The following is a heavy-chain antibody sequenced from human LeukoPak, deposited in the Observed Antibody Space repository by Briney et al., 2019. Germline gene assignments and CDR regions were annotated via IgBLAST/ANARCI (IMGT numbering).Heavy chain of an antibody. CDR1: GFTFSSYS. Sequence: GGSLRLSCAASGFTFSSYSMNWVRQAPGKGLEWVSSISSSSSYIYYADSVKGRFTISRDNAKNSLYLQMNSLRAEDTAVYYCARARVVVAANPFDYWGQGTQVTVSS. CDR3: ARARVVVAANPFDY. J-gene: IGHJ4*02. D-gene: IGHD2-15*01. CDR2: ISSSSSYI. V-gene: IGHV3-21*01.